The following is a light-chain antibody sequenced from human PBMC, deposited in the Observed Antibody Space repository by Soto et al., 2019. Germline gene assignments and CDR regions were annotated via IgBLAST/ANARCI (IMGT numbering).Light chain of an antibody. V-gene: IGLV1-44*01. J-gene: IGLJ2*01. CDR1: GSSIGTNT. CDR2: GDN. Sequence: QSVLTQPPSASGTPGQRVTISCSGSGSSIGTNTVNWYRQLPGTAPKLLIYGDNQRPSGVPDRFSGSKSGTSASLAISGLQSEDEAEYYCAAWDGSRNNVLFGGGTKLTVL. CDR3: AAWDGSRNNVL.